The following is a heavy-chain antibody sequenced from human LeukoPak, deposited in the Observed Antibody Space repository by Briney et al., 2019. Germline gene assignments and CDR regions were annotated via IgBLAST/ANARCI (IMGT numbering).Heavy chain of an antibody. CDR1: GGSISSSSYY. CDR2: VYYSGIS. Sequence: PSETQSLTCTVSGGSISSSSYYWGWIRQPPGKGLEWIGSVYYSGISYYNPSLRSRVTISVDSSKDQFSLKLNSVTAADTAVYYCASDSCSTSSCRKKFDYWGQGTLVTVSS. CDR3: ASDSCSTSSCRKKFDY. J-gene: IGHJ4*02. D-gene: IGHD2-2*01. V-gene: IGHV4-39*07.